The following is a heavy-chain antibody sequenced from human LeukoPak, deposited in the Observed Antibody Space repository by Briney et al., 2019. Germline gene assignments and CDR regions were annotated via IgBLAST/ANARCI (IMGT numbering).Heavy chain of an antibody. V-gene: IGHV4-59*01. CDR1: GGPISSYY. Sequence: SETLSLTCTVSGGPISSYYWSWIRQPPGKGLEWIGYIYYSGSTNYNPSLKSRVTISVDTSKNQFSLKLSSVTAADTAVYYCARERGFIAAAGTLLGAFDIWGQGTMVTVSS. CDR2: IYYSGST. CDR3: ARERGFIAAAGTLLGAFDI. D-gene: IGHD6-13*01. J-gene: IGHJ3*02.